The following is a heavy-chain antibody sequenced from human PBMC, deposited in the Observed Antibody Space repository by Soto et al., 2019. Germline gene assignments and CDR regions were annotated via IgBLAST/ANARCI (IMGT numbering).Heavy chain of an antibody. Sequence: EVQLLESGGGLVQPGGSLRLSCAASQFTFSYYAMGWVRQAPGKGLEWVSLISGAGGSTNYADSVKGRFAISRDNSETTLYLQMNSLSAEDKAVYYCAKGRPPFDLWGRGPLVIVSS. V-gene: IGHV3-23*01. CDR3: AKGRPPFDL. D-gene: IGHD6-6*01. J-gene: IGHJ2*01. CDR2: ISGAGGST. CDR1: QFTFSYYA.